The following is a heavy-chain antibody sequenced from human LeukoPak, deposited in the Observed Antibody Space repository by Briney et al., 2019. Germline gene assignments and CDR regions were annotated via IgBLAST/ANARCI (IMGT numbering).Heavy chain of an antibody. CDR1: GFTFRNYA. CDR3: PPVGYGGDSDYFDF. D-gene: IGHD2-21*01. CDR2: IRSKTDGGTT. J-gene: IGHJ4*02. Sequence: PGGSLRLSCAASGFTFRNYATDGVRQGPGKGLEWVGRIRSKTDGGTTDYAAPVKGSFIISRDDSKNTLYLQMNSLKAEHTAVYSCPPVGYGGDSDYFDFWGQGTLVTVSS. V-gene: IGHV3-15*01.